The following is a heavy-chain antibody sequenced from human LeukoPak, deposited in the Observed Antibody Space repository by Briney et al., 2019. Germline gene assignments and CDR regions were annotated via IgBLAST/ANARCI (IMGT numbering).Heavy chain of an antibody. CDR1: GGSISSFY. Sequence: SETLSLTCTVSGGSISSFYWNWIRQPPGKGLEWGGYVFYSGNTNYNPSLGSRVTISEDTSKNQFSLNLNSLTAADTAVYYCARGLPGRDAFDVWGQGTVVTVSS. V-gene: IGHV4-59*13. CDR2: VFYSGNT. CDR3: ARGLPGRDAFDV. J-gene: IGHJ3*01. D-gene: IGHD3-16*01.